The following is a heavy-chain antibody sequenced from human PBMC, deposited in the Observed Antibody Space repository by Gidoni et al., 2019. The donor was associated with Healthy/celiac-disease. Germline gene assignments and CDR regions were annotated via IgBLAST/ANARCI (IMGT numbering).Heavy chain of an antibody. Sequence: EVQLVESGGGLVKPGGSLRLSCAASGFTFSNAWMNWVRQAPGKGLEWVGRIKSKTDGGTTDYAAPVKGRFTISRDDSKNTLYLQMNSLKTEDTAVYYCTTGNSYYDFWSGAIANWFDPWGQGTLVTVSS. D-gene: IGHD3-3*01. CDR3: TTGNSYYDFWSGAIANWFDP. J-gene: IGHJ5*02. V-gene: IGHV3-15*07. CDR1: GFTFSNAW. CDR2: IKSKTDGGTT.